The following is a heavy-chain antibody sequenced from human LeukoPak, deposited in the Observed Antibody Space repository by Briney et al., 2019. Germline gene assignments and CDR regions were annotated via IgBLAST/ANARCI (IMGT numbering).Heavy chain of an antibody. CDR2: FDPEDGET. V-gene: IGHV1-24*01. J-gene: IGHJ4*02. D-gene: IGHD3-22*01. Sequence: ASVKVSCKVSGYTLTESSMHWVRQAPGKGLEWMGGFDPEDGETIYAQKFQGRVTMTEDTSTDTAYMELSSLRSEDTAVYYCATDLGDSSGYWIYWGKGTLVTVSS. CDR1: GYTLTESS. CDR3: ATDLGDSSGYWIY.